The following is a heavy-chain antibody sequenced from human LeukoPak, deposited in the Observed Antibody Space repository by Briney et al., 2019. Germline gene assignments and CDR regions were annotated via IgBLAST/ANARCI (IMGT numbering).Heavy chain of an antibody. CDR2: IYHSGST. CDR3: ARARVPIAAAGTGWFDP. J-gene: IGHJ5*02. Sequence: PSQTLSLTCAVSGGSISSGGYSWSWIRQPPXKGLEWIGYIYHSGSTYYNPSLKSRVTISVDRSKNQFSLKLSPVTAADTAVYYCARARVPIAAAGTGWFDPWGQGTLVTVSS. CDR1: GGSISSGGYS. D-gene: IGHD6-13*01. V-gene: IGHV4-30-2*01.